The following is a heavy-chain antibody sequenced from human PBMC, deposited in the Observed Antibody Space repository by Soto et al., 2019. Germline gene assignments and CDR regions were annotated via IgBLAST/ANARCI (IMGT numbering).Heavy chain of an antibody. CDR1: GGTFSSYA. CDR2: IIPIFGTA. D-gene: IGHD3-3*01. V-gene: IGHV1-69*01. J-gene: IGHJ6*02. CDR3: ARDDVLRFLEWSTYGMDV. Sequence: QVQLVQSGAEVKKPGSSVKVSCKASGGTFSSYAISWVRQAPGQGLEWMGGIIPIFGTANYAQKFQGRVTITADESTRTAYMELSSLRSEDTAVYYCARDDVLRFLEWSTYGMDVWGQGTTVTVSS.